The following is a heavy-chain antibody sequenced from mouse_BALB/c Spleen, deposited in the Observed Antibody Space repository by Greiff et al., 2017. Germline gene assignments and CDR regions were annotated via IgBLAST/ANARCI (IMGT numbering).Heavy chain of an antibody. D-gene: IGHD2-1*01. CDR1: GFSLTDYG. Sequence: VQLVESGPGLVAPSQSLSITCTVSGFSLTDYGVSWIRQPPGKGLEWLGVIWGGGSTYYNSALKSRLSISKDNSKSQVFLKMNSLQTDDTAMYYCAKQDYGNYGKAFDYWGQGTTLTVSS. V-gene: IGHV2-6-5*01. CDR3: AKQDYGNYGKAFDY. CDR2: IWGGGST. J-gene: IGHJ2*01.